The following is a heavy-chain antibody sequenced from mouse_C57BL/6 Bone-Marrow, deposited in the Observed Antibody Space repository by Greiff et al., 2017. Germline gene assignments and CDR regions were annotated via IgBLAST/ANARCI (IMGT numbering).Heavy chain of an antibody. D-gene: IGHD2-4*01. J-gene: IGHJ1*03. V-gene: IGHV5-17*01. CDR3: ARGGITTSYWYFDV. CDR1: GFTFSDYG. CDR2: ISSGSSTI. Sequence: DVQLVESGGGLVKPGGSLKLSCAASGFTFSDYGMHWVRQAPEKGLEWVAYISSGSSTIYYADKVKGRFTISRDNAKNTLFLQMTSLRSEDTAMYYCARGGITTSYWYFDVWGTGTTVTVSS.